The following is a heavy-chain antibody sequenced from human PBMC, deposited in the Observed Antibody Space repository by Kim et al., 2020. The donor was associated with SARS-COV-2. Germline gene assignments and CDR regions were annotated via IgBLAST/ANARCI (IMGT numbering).Heavy chain of an antibody. V-gene: IGHV3-21*01. Sequence: GGSLRLSCAASGFTFSSYSMNWVRQAPGKGLEWVSSISSSSSYIYYADSVKGRFTISRDNAKNSLYLQMNSLRAEDTAVYYCAREVVVHGSLGGMDVWGQGTTVTVSS. CDR3: AREVVVHGSLGGMDV. D-gene: IGHD3-22*01. J-gene: IGHJ6*02. CDR1: GFTFSSYS. CDR2: ISSSSSYI.